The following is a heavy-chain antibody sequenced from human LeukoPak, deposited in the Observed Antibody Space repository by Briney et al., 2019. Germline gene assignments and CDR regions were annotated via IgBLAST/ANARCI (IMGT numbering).Heavy chain of an antibody. CDR2: ISAYNGNT. Sequence: ASVKVSCKASGYTFTSYGISWVRQAPGQGLEWMGWISAYNGNTNYAQKLQGRVTMTTDTSTSTAYMELRSLRSDDTAVYYCARDTHVQLRFLEWFAFDIWGQGTMVTVSS. CDR1: GYTFTSYG. J-gene: IGHJ3*02. D-gene: IGHD3-3*01. CDR3: ARDTHVQLRFLEWFAFDI. V-gene: IGHV1-18*01.